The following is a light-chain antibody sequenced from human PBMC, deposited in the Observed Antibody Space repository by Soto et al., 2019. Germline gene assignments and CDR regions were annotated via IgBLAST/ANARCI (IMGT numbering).Light chain of an antibody. J-gene: IGKJ1*01. CDR3: QQYQSFWT. CDR2: KAS. CDR1: QSISYW. V-gene: IGKV1-5*03. Sequence: DIQMTQSPSTLSASVGDRVTITCRASQSISYWLAWYQQKPGKAPKLLIYKASNLESGVPSRFSGSGSGTEFTLTISSLHPDDFATYYCQQYQSFWTFGQGTKVEIK.